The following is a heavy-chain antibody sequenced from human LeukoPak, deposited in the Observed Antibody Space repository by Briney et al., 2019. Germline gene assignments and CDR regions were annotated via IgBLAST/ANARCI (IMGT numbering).Heavy chain of an antibody. Sequence: ASVKVSCKASGYTFTGYYMHWVRQAPGQGLEWMGWINPNSGGTNYAQKFQGRVTMTRDTSISTAYMELSRLRSDDTAVYYCARAPQVFGGGPFDYWGQGTLVTVSP. D-gene: IGHD3-16*01. CDR3: ARAPQVFGGGPFDY. CDR1: GYTFTGYY. J-gene: IGHJ4*02. CDR2: INPNSGGT. V-gene: IGHV1-2*02.